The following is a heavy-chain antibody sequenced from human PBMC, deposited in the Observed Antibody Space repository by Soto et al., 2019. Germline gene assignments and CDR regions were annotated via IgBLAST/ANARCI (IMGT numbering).Heavy chain of an antibody. J-gene: IGHJ3*02. Sequence: ETLSLTCTVSGGSISSSSYYWGWIRQPPGKGLEWIGSIYYSGSTYYNPSLKSRVTISVDTSKNQFSLKLSSVTAADTAVYYCARRSRQITIFGVVIMVEYDAFDIWGQGTMVTVSS. CDR1: GGSISSSSYY. D-gene: IGHD3-3*01. CDR3: ARRSRQITIFGVVIMVEYDAFDI. CDR2: IYYSGST. V-gene: IGHV4-39*01.